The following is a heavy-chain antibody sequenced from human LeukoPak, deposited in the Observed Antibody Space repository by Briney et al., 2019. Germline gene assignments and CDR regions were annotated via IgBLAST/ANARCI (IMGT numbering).Heavy chain of an antibody. J-gene: IGHJ3*02. Sequence: KPSETLSLTCTVSGGSISSSSYYWGWTRQPPGKGLEWIGSIYYSGSTYYNPSLKSRVTISVDTSKNQFSLKLSSVTAADTAVYYCASMVRVAFDIWGQGTMVTVSS. V-gene: IGHV4-39*07. CDR1: GGSISSSSYY. CDR2: IYYSGST. CDR3: ASMVRVAFDI. D-gene: IGHD3-10*01.